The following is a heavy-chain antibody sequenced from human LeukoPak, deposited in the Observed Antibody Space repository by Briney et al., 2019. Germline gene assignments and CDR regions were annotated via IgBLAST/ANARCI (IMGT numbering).Heavy chain of an antibody. D-gene: IGHD6-19*01. Sequence: SETLSLTCTVSGGSISGYYWSWIRQPPGKGLEWIGYIYYSGSTNYNLSLKSRVTISLDTSKNQFSLKLSSVTAADTAVYYCARDRSSSGWYYFDYWGQGTLVTVSS. V-gene: IGHV4-59*01. CDR1: GGSISGYY. CDR2: IYYSGST. CDR3: ARDRSSSGWYYFDY. J-gene: IGHJ4*02.